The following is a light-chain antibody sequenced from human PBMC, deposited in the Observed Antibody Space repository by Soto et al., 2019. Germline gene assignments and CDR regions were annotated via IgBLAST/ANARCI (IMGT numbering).Light chain of an antibody. CDR1: QSVRSN. CDR3: HQYNRCTPIT. Sequence: EIVMTQSPATLSVSPGERVTLSCRASQSVRSNLAWYQQKPGQAPRLLIYGASTRATALPASFSGRGSGSDTNLTISSLQSEYFAVEYYHQYNRCTPITFGQGTRLEIK. J-gene: IGKJ5*01. CDR2: GAS. V-gene: IGKV3D-15*01.